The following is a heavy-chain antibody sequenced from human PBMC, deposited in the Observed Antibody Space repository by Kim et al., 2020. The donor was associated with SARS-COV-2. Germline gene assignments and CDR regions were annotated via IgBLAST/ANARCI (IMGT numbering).Heavy chain of an antibody. V-gene: IGHV1-24*01. J-gene: IGHJ6*02. Sequence: ASVKVSCKVSGYTLTELSMYWVRQAPGKGLEWMGGFDPEDGETIYAQKFQGRVTMTEDTSTDTAYMELSSLRSEDTAVYYWATHPPYCSSTSCYYYGMDVWGQGTTVTVSS. CDR1: GYTLTELS. CDR3: ATHPPYCSSTSCYYYGMDV. D-gene: IGHD2-2*01. CDR2: FDPEDGET.